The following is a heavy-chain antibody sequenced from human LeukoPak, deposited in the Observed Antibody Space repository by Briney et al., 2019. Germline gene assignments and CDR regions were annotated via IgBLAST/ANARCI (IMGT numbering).Heavy chain of an antibody. CDR2: INPSGGST. J-gene: IGHJ5*02. D-gene: IGHD1-26*01. CDR3: AREGWELLGWFDP. CDR1: GYTFTSYY. V-gene: IGHV1-46*03. Sequence: ASVKVSCKASGYTFTSYYMHWVRQAPGQGLEWMGIINPSGGSTSYAQKFQGRVTMTRDTSTSTVYMELSSLRAEDTAVYYCAREGWELLGWFDPWGQGTLVTVSS.